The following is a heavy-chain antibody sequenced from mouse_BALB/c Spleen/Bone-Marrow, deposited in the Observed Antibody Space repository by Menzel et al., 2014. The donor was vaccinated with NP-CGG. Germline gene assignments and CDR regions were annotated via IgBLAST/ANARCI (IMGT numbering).Heavy chain of an antibody. CDR3: STMITTPYALDY. V-gene: IGHV5-12*01. D-gene: IGHD2-4*01. J-gene: IGHJ4*01. CDR1: GFTFSDYY. CDR2: ISNGGGST. Sequence: DVKLVESGGGSVQPGGSLKLSCAASGFTFSDYYMYWVRQTPEKRLEWVAYISNGGGSTYYPDTIEGRFTISRDNAKNTLFLQMSRLKSEDTAVYFCSTMITTPYALDYWGQGTSVTVSS.